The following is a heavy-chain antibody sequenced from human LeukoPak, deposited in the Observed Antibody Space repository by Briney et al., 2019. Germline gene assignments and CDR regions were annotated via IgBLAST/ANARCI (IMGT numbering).Heavy chain of an antibody. D-gene: IGHD3-10*01. J-gene: IGHJ5*02. V-gene: IGHV1-2*02. Sequence: ASVRVSCKGSGFTFTDYYINWVRQAPGQGLEWMGWINPNSGDTNYAQRFQDRVTMTSDTSITTAYIDLNLMRSDDTAVYYCARGDYYGSGKVVAAWGQGTPVTVSS. CDR2: INPNSGDT. CDR1: GFTFTDYY. CDR3: ARGDYYGSGKVVAA.